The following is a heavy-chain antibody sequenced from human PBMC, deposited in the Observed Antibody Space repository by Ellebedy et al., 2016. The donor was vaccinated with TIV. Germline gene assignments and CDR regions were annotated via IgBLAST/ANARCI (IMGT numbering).Heavy chain of an antibody. CDR3: RSTMTTDFDS. CDR1: GGSVSSGSYY. J-gene: IGHJ4*02. Sequence: MPSETLSLTCTVSGGSVSSGSYYWSWIRQPPGKGLEWIGYISNSGSTNYNPSLKSRVTISVDTSRSQFSLKLSSVTAADTAVYYCRSTMTTDFDSWGQGTLVTVSS. CDR2: ISNSGST. V-gene: IGHV4-61*01. D-gene: IGHD4-17*01.